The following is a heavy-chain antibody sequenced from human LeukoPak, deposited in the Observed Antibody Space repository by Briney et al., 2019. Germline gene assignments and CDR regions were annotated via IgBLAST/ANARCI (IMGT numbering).Heavy chain of an antibody. CDR1: GGSISSYY. Sequence: PSQTLSLTCTVSGGSISSYYWSWIRQPPGKGLEWIGYIYYSGSTNYNPSLKSRVTISVDTSKNQFSLKLSSVTAADTAVYYCARGVGGPPYCGGDCYSVYYYGMDVWGQGTTVTVSS. D-gene: IGHD2-21*02. CDR2: IYYSGST. CDR3: ARGVGGPPYCGGDCYSVYYYGMDV. V-gene: IGHV4-59*01. J-gene: IGHJ6*02.